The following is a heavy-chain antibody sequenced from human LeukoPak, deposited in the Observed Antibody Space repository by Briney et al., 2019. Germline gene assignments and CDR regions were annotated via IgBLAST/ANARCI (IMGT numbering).Heavy chain of an antibody. J-gene: IGHJ6*03. CDR3: AKNVREADWYYYYMDV. D-gene: IGHD3-9*01. CDR1: PFTFSSYR. V-gene: IGHV3-30*02. Sequence: GGSLRLSCAASPFTFSSYRMHWVRQAPGKGLEWVAYIQYDGSNQQYADSVKGRFSISRDSSKNILYLQMNSLRAEDTAVYYCAKNVREADWYYYYMDVWGKGTTVTVSS. CDR2: IQYDGSNQ.